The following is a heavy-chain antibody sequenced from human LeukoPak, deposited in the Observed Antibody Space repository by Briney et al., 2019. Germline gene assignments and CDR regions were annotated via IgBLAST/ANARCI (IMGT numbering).Heavy chain of an antibody. CDR3: ARDADPYYDFWSGYPEDY. V-gene: IGHV3-53*01. CDR2: IYSGGST. J-gene: IGHJ4*02. CDR1: GFTFSSNY. D-gene: IGHD3-3*01. Sequence: PGGSLRLSCAASGFTFSSNYMSWVRQAPGKGLEWVSVIYSGGSTYYADSVKGRFTISRDNSKNTLYLQMNSLRAEDTAVYYCARDADPYYDFWSGYPEDYWGQGTLVTVSS.